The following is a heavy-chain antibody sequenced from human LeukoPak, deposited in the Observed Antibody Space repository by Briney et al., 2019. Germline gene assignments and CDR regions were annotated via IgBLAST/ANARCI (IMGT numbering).Heavy chain of an antibody. J-gene: IGHJ4*02. CDR1: GYTFTGYY. CDR2: INPNSGGT. Sequence: ASVKVSCKASGYTFTGYYMHWVRQAPGQGLEWMGWINPNSGGTNYAQKFQGRVTMTRDTSISTAYMELSRLRSEDTAVYYCAFYLVTGTYFDYWGQGTLVTVSS. V-gene: IGHV1-2*02. D-gene: IGHD1-20*01. CDR3: AFYLVTGTYFDY.